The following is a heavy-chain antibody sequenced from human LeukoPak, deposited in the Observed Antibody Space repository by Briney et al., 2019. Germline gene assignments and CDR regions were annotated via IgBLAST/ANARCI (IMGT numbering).Heavy chain of an antibody. CDR3: ARSCSSTSCYLGFDY. Sequence: SETLSLTCTVSGGSISSGGYYWSWIRQPPGKGLEWIGYIYYSGSTNYNPSLKSRVTISVDTSKNQFSLKLSSVTAADTAVYYCARSCSSTSCYLGFDYWGQGTLVTVSS. V-gene: IGHV4-61*08. CDR1: GGSISSGGYY. CDR2: IYYSGST. D-gene: IGHD2-2*01. J-gene: IGHJ4*02.